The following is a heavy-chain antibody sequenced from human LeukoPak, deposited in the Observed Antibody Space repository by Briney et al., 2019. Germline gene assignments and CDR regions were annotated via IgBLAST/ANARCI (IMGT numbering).Heavy chain of an antibody. CDR1: GFTFSSYA. Sequence: GASLRLSCAASGFTFSSYAMSWVRQAPGKGLEWVSAISGSGGSTYYADSVKGRFTISRDNSKNTPYLQMNSLRAEDTAEYYCAKWVATTYFDYWGQGTLVTVSS. CDR3: AKWVATTYFDY. J-gene: IGHJ4*02. V-gene: IGHV3-23*01. CDR2: ISGSGGST. D-gene: IGHD5-12*01.